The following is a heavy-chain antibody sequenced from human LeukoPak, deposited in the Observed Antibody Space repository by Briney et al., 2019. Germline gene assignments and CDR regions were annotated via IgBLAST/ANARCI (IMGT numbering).Heavy chain of an antibody. Sequence: PGGSLRLSCAASGFTFSRYWKQWVRQGPGKELIWVARMNGDGSITNYADSVRGRFTISRDNARNTLYLQMNSLRAEDTALYYCSKELSGRDDSWGWGTLVTVSS. CDR2: MNGDGSIT. CDR1: GFTFSRYW. D-gene: IGHD1-26*01. J-gene: IGHJ4*02. V-gene: IGHV3-74*01. CDR3: SKELSGRDDS.